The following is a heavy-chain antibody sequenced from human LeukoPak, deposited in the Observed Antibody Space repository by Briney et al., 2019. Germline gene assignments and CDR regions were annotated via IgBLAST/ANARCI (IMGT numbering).Heavy chain of an antibody. Sequence: SETLSLTCTVSGGSISSGDYYWSWIRQPPGKGLEWIGYIYYSGSTYYNPSLKSRVTISVDTSKNQFPLKLSSVTAADTAVYYCARDQLRNDAFDIWGQGTMVTVSS. V-gene: IGHV4-30-4*01. D-gene: IGHD1-26*01. CDR2: IYYSGST. CDR1: GGSISSGDYY. CDR3: ARDQLRNDAFDI. J-gene: IGHJ3*02.